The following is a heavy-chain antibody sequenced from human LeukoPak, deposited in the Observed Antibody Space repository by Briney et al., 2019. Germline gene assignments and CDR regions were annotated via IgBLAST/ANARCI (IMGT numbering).Heavy chain of an antibody. J-gene: IGHJ4*02. CDR1: GFTFSSYA. Sequence: GRSLRLSCAASGFTFSSYAMHWVRQAPGKGLEWVAVISYDGSNKYYADSVKGRFTIPRDNTKNSLYLQMNSLGVEDTALYYCVKLTAAGFVDYWGQGTLVTVSS. CDR3: VKLTAAGFVDY. D-gene: IGHD6-13*01. V-gene: IGHV3-30-3*01. CDR2: ISYDGSNK.